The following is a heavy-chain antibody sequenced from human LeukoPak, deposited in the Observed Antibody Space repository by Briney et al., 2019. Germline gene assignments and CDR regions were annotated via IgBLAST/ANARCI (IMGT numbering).Heavy chain of an antibody. CDR2: IIPIFGTA. V-gene: IGHV1-69*05. D-gene: IGHD2-2*01. J-gene: IGHJ3*02. CDR1: GGTFSSYA. Sequence: SVNVSCQASGGTFSSYAISWVRQAPGQGLEWMGGIIPIFGTANYAQKFEGRVTITTDDTTSTAYMELSSLRSEDTVVYYCARDHLGYCSSTSCLQNAFDIWGQGTMVTVSS. CDR3: ARDHLGYCSSTSCLQNAFDI.